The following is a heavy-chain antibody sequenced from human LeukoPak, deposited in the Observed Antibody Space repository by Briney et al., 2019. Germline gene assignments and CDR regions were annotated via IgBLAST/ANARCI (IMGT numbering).Heavy chain of an antibody. CDR3: AKALVGYDAFDI. Sequence: GGSLRLSCAASGFTFSSYAMHWVRQAPGKGLEWVAVISYDGSNKYYADSVKGRFTISRDNSKNTLYLQMNSLRAEDAAVYYCAKALVGYDAFDIWGQGTMVTVSS. D-gene: IGHD5-12*01. J-gene: IGHJ3*02. V-gene: IGHV3-30-3*01. CDR2: ISYDGSNK. CDR1: GFTFSSYA.